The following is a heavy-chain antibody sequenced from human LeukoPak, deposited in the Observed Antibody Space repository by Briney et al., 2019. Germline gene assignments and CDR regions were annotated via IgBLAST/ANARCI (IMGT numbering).Heavy chain of an antibody. D-gene: IGHD2-21*02. V-gene: IGHV3-30-3*01. Sequence: GRSLRLSCAASGFTFSSYAMHWVRQAPGKGLEWVAVISYDGSNKYYADSVKGRFTTSRDNSKNTLYLQMNSLRAEDTAVYYCARDPGTLGDYYFDYWGQGTLVTVSS. J-gene: IGHJ4*02. CDR3: ARDPGTLGDYYFDY. CDR1: GFTFSSYA. CDR2: ISYDGSNK.